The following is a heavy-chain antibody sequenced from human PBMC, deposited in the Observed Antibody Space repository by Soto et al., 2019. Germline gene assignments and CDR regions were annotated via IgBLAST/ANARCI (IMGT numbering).Heavy chain of an antibody. CDR3: AREMHAVIAALHQNWFDP. J-gene: IGHJ5*02. CDR1: GFTFSSYG. Sequence: GGSLRLSCAASGFTFSSYGMHWVRQAPGKGLEWVAVIWYDGSNKYYADSVKGRFTISRDNSKNTLYLQMNSLRAEDTAVYYCAREMHAVIAALHQNWFDPWGQGTLVTVS. V-gene: IGHV3-33*01. CDR2: IWYDGSNK. D-gene: IGHD6-13*01.